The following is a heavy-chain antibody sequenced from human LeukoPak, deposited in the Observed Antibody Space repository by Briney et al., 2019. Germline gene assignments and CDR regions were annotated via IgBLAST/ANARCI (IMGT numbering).Heavy chain of an antibody. D-gene: IGHD2-2*01. Sequence: SETLSLTCTVSGGSISSYYWSWIRQPAGKGLEWIGRIYTSGSTNYNPSLKSRVTISVDKSKNQFSLKLSSVTAADTAVYYCARDSLVVVPPRPGYWFDPWGQGTLVTVSS. J-gene: IGHJ5*02. CDR1: GGSISSYY. CDR2: IYTSGST. CDR3: ARDSLVVVPPRPGYWFDP. V-gene: IGHV4-4*07.